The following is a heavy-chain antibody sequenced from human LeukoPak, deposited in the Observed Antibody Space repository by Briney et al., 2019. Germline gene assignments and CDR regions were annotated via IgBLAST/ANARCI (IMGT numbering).Heavy chain of an antibody. CDR1: GGSISRYY. CDR3: ARRVAVGNYFDP. Sequence: SETLSLTCTVSGGSISRYYWSWIRQPPGKGLEWIAYLYYSGSTNYNPSLKSRVTISVDTSKNQFSLKLSSVTAADTAVYYCARRVAVGNYFDPWGQGTLATASS. D-gene: IGHD4-11*01. V-gene: IGHV4-59*01. CDR2: LYYSGST. J-gene: IGHJ5*02.